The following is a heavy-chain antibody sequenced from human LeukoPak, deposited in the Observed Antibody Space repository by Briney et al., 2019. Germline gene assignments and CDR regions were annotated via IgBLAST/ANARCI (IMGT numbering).Heavy chain of an antibody. Sequence: GGSLRLSCAASGFIFSNYAVHWVRQAPGKGLEWVTFIRYDGSNKYYAESVKGRFTISRDNSKNTLYLQMNSLRAEDTAVYYCAKAIHSSSSGVVDYWGKGTLVTVSS. CDR3: AKAIHSSSSGVVDY. CDR1: GFIFSNYA. CDR2: IRYDGSNK. D-gene: IGHD6-6*01. J-gene: IGHJ4*02. V-gene: IGHV3-30*02.